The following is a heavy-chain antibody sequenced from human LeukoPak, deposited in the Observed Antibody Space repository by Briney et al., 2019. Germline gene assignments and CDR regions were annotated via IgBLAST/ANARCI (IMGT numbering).Heavy chain of an antibody. Sequence: PGGSLRLSCAASGFTFSSFSMTWVRQAPGKGLEWVSSIIVSGTTYYADSVKGRFTISRDSFRGTLFLQMDSLRVEDTAVYFCAKGSVGNADFASWSQGALVTVSS. CDR1: GFTFSSFS. D-gene: IGHD6-25*01. J-gene: IGHJ4*02. CDR3: AKGSVGNADFAS. V-gene: IGHV3-23*01. CDR2: IIVSGTT.